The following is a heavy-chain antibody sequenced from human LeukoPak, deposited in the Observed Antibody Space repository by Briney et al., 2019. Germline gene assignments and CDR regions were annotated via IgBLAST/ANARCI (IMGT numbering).Heavy chain of an antibody. CDR2: ISAYNGNT. J-gene: IGHJ4*02. CDR1: GYTFTSYG. V-gene: IGHV1-18*01. Sequence: ASVKVSCKASGYTFTSYGISWVRQAPGQGLEWMGWISAYNGNTNYAQKLQGRVTMTTDTSTSTAYMELRSLRSDDTAVYYCARVTTLVVATVLDYWGQGTLVTVSS. D-gene: IGHD5-12*01. CDR3: ARVTTLVVATVLDY.